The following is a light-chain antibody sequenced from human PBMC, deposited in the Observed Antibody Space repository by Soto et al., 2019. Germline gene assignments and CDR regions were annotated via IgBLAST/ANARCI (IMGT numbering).Light chain of an antibody. Sequence: QPVLTQPPSASGTPGQRVIISCSGSSSNIGSNYVYWYQQLPGTAPKLLIYKNNQRPSGVPDRFSGSKSGTSASLAISGLRSEDEADYYCAAWDDSLSGGVFGTGTKLTVL. J-gene: IGLJ1*01. V-gene: IGLV1-47*01. CDR3: AAWDDSLSGGV. CDR2: KNN. CDR1: SSNIGSNY.